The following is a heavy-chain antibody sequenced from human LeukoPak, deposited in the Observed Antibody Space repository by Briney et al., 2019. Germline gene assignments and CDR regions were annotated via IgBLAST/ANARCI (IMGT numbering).Heavy chain of an antibody. CDR1: GLTFSDYT. CDR2: ISGSSRHI. Sequence: GGSLRLSCAASGLTFSDYTMNWVRQAPGKGLEYVSSISGSSRHIYYADSVKGRFTMTRDNSKNTIFLQLNNVRADDTAVYFCAKAQGAWYYSDSWGQGTLVTVSS. D-gene: IGHD6-13*01. CDR3: AKAQGAWYYSDS. V-gene: IGHV3-21*04. J-gene: IGHJ4*02.